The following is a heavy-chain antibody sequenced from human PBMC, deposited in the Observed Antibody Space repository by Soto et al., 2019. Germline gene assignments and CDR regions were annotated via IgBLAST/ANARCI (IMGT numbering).Heavy chain of an antibody. Sequence: QVQLVQSGAEVKKPGSSVKVSCKASGGTFSSYAISWVRQAPGQGLEWMGGIIPIFGTANYAQKFQGRVTIPANESTSTVYMELSSLKSEDTAVYYCARDGGGYSSSSVDFDPWGQGTLVTVSS. J-gene: IGHJ5*02. CDR3: ARDGGGYSSSSVDFDP. D-gene: IGHD6-6*01. CDR1: GGTFSSYA. CDR2: IIPIFGTA. V-gene: IGHV1-69*12.